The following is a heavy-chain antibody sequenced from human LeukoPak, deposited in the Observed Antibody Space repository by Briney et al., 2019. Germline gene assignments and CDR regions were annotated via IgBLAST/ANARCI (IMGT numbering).Heavy chain of an antibody. D-gene: IGHD3-22*01. V-gene: IGHV3-30*04. CDR2: ISYDGSNK. CDR3: XRSEDYYDSSGYQFDY. J-gene: IGHJ4*02. Sequence: GGSLRLSCAASGFTFSSYAMHWVRQAPGKGLEWVAVISYDGSNKYYADSVKGRFTISRDNSKNTLYLQMNSLRAEDTAVYYCXRSEDYYDSSGYQFDYWGQGTLVTVSS. CDR1: GFTFSSYA.